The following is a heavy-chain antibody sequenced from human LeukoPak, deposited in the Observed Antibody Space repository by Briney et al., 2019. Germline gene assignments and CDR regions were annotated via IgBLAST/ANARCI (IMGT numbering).Heavy chain of an antibody. CDR1: GFTFSSYA. J-gene: IGHJ4*02. V-gene: IGHV3-30-3*01. Sequence: GGSLRLSCAASGFTFSSYAMHWVRQAPGKGLEWVAVISYDGSNKYYADSVKGRFTISRDNSKNTLYLQMNSRRAEDTAVYYCARRGVGGSYVDYWGQGTLVTVSS. D-gene: IGHD3-16*01. CDR3: ARRGVGGSYVDY. CDR2: ISYDGSNK.